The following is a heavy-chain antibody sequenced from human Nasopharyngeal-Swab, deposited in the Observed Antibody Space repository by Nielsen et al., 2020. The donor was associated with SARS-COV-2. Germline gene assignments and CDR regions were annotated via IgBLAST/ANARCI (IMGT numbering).Heavy chain of an antibody. J-gene: IGHJ4*02. CDR1: GVTFSSYA. CDR3: ARDLLAAADY. CDR2: IISIFGTA. D-gene: IGHD6-13*01. Sequence: VKVSCTASGVTFSSYAISWVRQAPGQGIEWMGGIISIFGTANYAQKIQGRATITSHESTSTAYMELSSLGSEDTTVYYCARDLLAAADYWGQGTLVTVSS. V-gene: IGHV1-69*13.